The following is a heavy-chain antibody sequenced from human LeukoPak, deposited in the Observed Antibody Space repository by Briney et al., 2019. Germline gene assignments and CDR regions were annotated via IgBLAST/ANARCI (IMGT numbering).Heavy chain of an antibody. CDR3: ANEIRPNDY. CDR1: GFTFSNSA. Sequence: GGSLRLSCAASGFTFSNSAMSWVRQAPGKGLEWVSSIDISGGATWYADSVRGRFTISRDNSKNTLYLQMTSLRVEDTALYYCANEIRPNDYWGQGTLVSVSS. CDR2: IDISGGAT. V-gene: IGHV3-23*05. J-gene: IGHJ4*02. D-gene: IGHD3-16*01.